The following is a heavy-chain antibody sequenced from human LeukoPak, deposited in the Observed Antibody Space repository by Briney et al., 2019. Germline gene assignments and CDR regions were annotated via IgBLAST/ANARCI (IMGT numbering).Heavy chain of an antibody. D-gene: IGHD4-23*01. CDR2: IYSSGST. J-gene: IGHJ4*02. Sequence: SETRSLTGSVSGGSINSYYWSWIRQPAGKGLEWSGRIYSSGSTNYNPSLKSRVSMSVDTSKNQFSLKLTSVTAADTAVYYCARGGKATVVTMWGQGILVTVSS. CDR3: ARGGKATVVTM. V-gene: IGHV4-4*07. CDR1: GGSINSYY.